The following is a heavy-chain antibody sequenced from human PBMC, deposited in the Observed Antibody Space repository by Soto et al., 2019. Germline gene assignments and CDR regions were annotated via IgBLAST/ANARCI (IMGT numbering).Heavy chain of an antibody. D-gene: IGHD3-10*01. V-gene: IGHV3-23*01. CDR3: AKGRESRSDYNWFDP. J-gene: IGHJ5*02. CDR2: ISGSGGST. Sequence: GGSLRLSCAASGFTFSSYAMSWVRQAPGKGLEWVSAISGSGGSTYYADSVKGRFTISRDNSKNTLYLQMNSLRAEDTAVYYCAKGRESRSDYNWFDPWGQGTLVTSPQ. CDR1: GFTFSSYA.